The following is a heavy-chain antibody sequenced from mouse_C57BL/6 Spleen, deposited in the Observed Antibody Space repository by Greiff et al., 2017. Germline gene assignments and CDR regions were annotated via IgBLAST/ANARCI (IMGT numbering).Heavy chain of an antibody. CDR2: INPNNGGT. CDR1: GYTFTDYN. Sequence: VQLQQSGPELVKPGASVTMSCKASGYTFTDYNMHWVKQSHGKSLEWIGYINPNNGGTSYNQKFKGKATLTVNKSSSTAYMELRSLTSEDSAVYYCARGEDYDVKAMDYWGQGTSVTVSS. J-gene: IGHJ4*01. V-gene: IGHV1-22*01. D-gene: IGHD2-4*01. CDR3: ARGEDYDVKAMDY.